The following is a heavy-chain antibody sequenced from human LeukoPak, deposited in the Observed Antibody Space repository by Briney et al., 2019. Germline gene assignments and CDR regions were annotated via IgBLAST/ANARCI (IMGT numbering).Heavy chain of an antibody. CDR2: INHSGST. D-gene: IGHD2-15*01. V-gene: IGHV4-34*01. CDR3: ARVLPHECSGGSCYWD. J-gene: IGHJ4*02. Sequence: SETLSLTCAVYGGSFSGYYWSWIRQPPGKGLEWIGEINHSGSTNYNPSLKSRVTISVDTSKNQFSLKLSSVTAADTAVYYCARVLPHECSGGSCYWDWGQGTLVTVSS. CDR1: GGSFSGYY.